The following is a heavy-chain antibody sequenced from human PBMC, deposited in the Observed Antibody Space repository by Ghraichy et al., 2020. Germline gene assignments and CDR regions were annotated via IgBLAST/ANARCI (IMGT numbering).Heavy chain of an antibody. V-gene: IGHV3-49*03. Sequence: GGSLRLSCTASGFTFGDYAMSWFRQAPGKGLEWVGFIRSKAYGGTTEYAASVKGRFTISRDDSKSIAYLQMNSLKTEDTAVYYCTRDPGYSSGWYVYYFDYWGQGTLVTVSS. CDR2: IRSKAYGGTT. CDR3: TRDPGYSSGWYVYYFDY. J-gene: IGHJ4*02. CDR1: GFTFGDYA. D-gene: IGHD6-19*01.